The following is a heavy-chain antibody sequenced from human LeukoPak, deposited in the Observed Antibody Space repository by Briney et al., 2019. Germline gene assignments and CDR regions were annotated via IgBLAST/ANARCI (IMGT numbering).Heavy chain of an antibody. V-gene: IGHV1-18*01. CDR2: TSAYNGNT. CDR1: GSTFTSYG. Sequence: ASVTVSCKASGSTFTSYGISWVRQAPGQGLEWMGWTSAYNGNTNYAQKLQGRVTMTTDTSTSTAYMELRSLRSDDTAVYYCARDVALVGSYLQHWGQGTLVTVSS. CDR3: ARDVALVGSYLQH. J-gene: IGHJ1*01. D-gene: IGHD6-19*01.